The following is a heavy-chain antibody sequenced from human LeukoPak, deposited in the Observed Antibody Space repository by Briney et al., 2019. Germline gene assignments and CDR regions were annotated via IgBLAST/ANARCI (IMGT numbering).Heavy chain of an antibody. Sequence: PGGSLRLSCAASEFTFGKNWMTWVRQAPGKGLEWVATINRDGSEQYYVDSVKGRFTVSRDNAKNLLYLQMNSLRAEDTGLYYCARHRMEWFLWFDHWGQGTLVTVSS. D-gene: IGHD3-3*01. CDR1: EFTFGKNW. CDR3: ARHRMEWFLWFDH. J-gene: IGHJ5*02. V-gene: IGHV3-7*01. CDR2: INRDGSEQ.